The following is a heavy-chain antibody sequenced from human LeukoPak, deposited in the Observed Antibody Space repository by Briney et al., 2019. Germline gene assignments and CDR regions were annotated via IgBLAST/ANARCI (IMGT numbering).Heavy chain of an antibody. V-gene: IGHV3-23*01. J-gene: IGHJ5*01. CDR3: ARARRSGGITLIRGVKDRGWFDS. D-gene: IGHD3-10*01. CDR2: ISGSGLNA. CDR1: GFTFDANA. Sequence: GGSLRLSCTDSGFTFDANAMSWVRQAPGKGLEWVSSISGSGLNAYYADSVKGRFIISRDNSKNTLYLQMNSQRAEDTAVHYCARARRSGGITLIRGVKDRGWFDSWGQGTLVTVSS.